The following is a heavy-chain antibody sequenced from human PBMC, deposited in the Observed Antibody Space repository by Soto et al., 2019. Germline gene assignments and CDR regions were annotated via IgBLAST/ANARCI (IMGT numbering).Heavy chain of an antibody. CDR2: IFYSGST. Sequence: QLHLQESGPGLVRPSETLSLICTVSGDSIISEIYYWGWIRQSPGKGLEWIGSIFYSGSTYYNPSLTSRVTRSVDTSKSQFSLKLNSVTAADTAVYYCTRHGYYYRSGNCHFWGQGTLVTVSS. CDR1: GDSIISEIYY. V-gene: IGHV4-39*01. D-gene: IGHD3-10*01. CDR3: TRHGYYYRSGNCHF. J-gene: IGHJ4*02.